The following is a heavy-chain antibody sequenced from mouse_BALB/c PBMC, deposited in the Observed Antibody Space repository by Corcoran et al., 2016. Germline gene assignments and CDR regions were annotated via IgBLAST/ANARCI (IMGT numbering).Heavy chain of an antibody. CDR3: ARNWDWFFSV. D-gene: IGHD4-1*01. Sequence: QVQLQQSGAELMKPGASVKISCKATGYTFSSYWIEWVKQRPGHGLDWIGEIFPGSGGTNYNEKFKGKATFTADTSSNTAYMQLSSLTSEDSAVYYCARNWDWFFSVWGAGTTVTVSS. V-gene: IGHV1-9*01. J-gene: IGHJ1*01. CDR2: IFPGSGGT. CDR1: GYTFSSYW.